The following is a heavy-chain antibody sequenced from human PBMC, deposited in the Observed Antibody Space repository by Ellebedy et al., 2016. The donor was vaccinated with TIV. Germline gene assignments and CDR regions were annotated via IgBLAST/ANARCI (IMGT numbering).Heavy chain of an antibody. CDR3: ARDQWLGRAYYFDY. J-gene: IGHJ4*02. D-gene: IGHD6-19*01. Sequence: GESLKISCEASGFTFSNYWMTWVRQAPGKGLEWVANIKQDGSERYYVDSVKGRFAISRDNAKNSLYLQMNSLGDEDTAVYYCARDQWLGRAYYFDYWGQGTLVTVSS. V-gene: IGHV3-7*01. CDR1: GFTFSNYW. CDR2: IKQDGSER.